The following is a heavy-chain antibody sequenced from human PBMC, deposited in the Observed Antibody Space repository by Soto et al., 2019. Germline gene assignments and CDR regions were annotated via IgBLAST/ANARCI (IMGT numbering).Heavy chain of an antibody. CDR2: INPSGDSR. J-gene: IGHJ4*02. CDR1: GFSFSDYF. CDR3: ARDSTGRYVGVDH. Sequence: GASVKVSCKASGFSFSDYFMHWVRQAPGQGLEWMGIINPSGDSRNYAQKFQGRVTITRDTSTSTVYMDLSSRRYEDTAVYYCARDSTGRYVGVDHWSQGALVT. D-gene: IGHD6-19*01. V-gene: IGHV1-46*01.